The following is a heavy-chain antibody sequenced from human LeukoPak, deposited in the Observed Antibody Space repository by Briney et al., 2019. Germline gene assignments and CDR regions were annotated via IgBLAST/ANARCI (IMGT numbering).Heavy chain of an antibody. CDR2: IKQDGSEK. V-gene: IGHV3-7*01. Sequence: PGGSLRLSCAASGFTFSSYWMSWVRQAPGKGLEWVANIKQDGSEKYYVDSVKGRFTISRDNAKNSLYLQMNSLRAEDTAVYYCARVGRMIADAFDIWGQGTMVTVSS. J-gene: IGHJ3*02. CDR3: ARVGRMIADAFDI. D-gene: IGHD3-22*01. CDR1: GFTFSSYW.